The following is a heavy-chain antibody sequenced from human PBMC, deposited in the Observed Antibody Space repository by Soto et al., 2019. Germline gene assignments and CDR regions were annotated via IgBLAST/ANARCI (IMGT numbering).Heavy chain of an antibody. CDR3: ARDNTYYYDSSGSLGVRAFDI. V-gene: IGHV4-31*03. J-gene: IGHJ3*02. CDR2: IYYSGST. Sequence: QVQLQESGPGLVKPSQTLSLTCTVSGGSISSGGYYWSWIRQHPGKGLEWIGYIYYSGSTYYNPSLKSRVTISVDTSKNQFSLKLSSVTAADTAVYYCARDNTYYYDSSGSLGVRAFDIWGQGTMVTVSS. CDR1: GGSISSGGYY. D-gene: IGHD3-22*01.